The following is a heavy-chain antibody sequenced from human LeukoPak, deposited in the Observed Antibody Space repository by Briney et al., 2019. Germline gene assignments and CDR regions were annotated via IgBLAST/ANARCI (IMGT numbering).Heavy chain of an antibody. Sequence: GESLKISCKGSGYTFMTYWIAWVRQMPGKGLEWMGIIYPGDSDTRYSPSFQGQVTISADKSISTAYLQWSSLKASDTAMYYCARLRGGSHPDYYFDYWGQGTLVTVSS. J-gene: IGHJ4*02. CDR3: ARLRGGSHPDYYFDY. CDR2: IYPGDSDT. V-gene: IGHV5-51*01. D-gene: IGHD1-26*01. CDR1: GYTFMTYW.